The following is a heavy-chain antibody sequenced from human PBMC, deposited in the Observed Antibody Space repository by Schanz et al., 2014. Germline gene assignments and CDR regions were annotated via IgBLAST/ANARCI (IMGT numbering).Heavy chain of an antibody. CDR2: IKEDGSVK. Sequence: EVQLLESGGGLVQPGGSLRLSCLASGFAFSTYWMSWVRQAPGKGLEWVANIKEDGSVKDYVDSVKGRFTISRDNAKNSLYLQMNSLRAEDTAVYYCLAPDYGMDVWGQGTTVTVSS. CDR3: LAPDYGMDV. CDR1: GFAFSTYW. J-gene: IGHJ6*02. V-gene: IGHV3-7*02.